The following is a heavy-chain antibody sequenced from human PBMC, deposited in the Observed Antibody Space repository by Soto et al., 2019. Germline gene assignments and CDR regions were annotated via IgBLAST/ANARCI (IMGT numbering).Heavy chain of an antibody. CDR2: ISSSSSYI. Sequence: EVQLVESGGGLVKPGGSLRLSCAASGFTFSSYSMNWVRQAPGKGLEWVSSISSSSSYIYYADSVKGRFTISRDNXKXSXCLQMNSLRAEDTAVYYCARDQEVAAKAYYYYGMDVWGQGTTVTVSS. CDR3: ARDQEVAAKAYYYYGMDV. V-gene: IGHV3-21*01. CDR1: GFTFSSYS. J-gene: IGHJ6*02. D-gene: IGHD2-15*01.